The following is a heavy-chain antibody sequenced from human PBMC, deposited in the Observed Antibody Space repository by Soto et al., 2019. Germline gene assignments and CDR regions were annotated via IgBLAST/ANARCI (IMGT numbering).Heavy chain of an antibody. CDR2: IGGSGGGT. J-gene: IGHJ4*02. Sequence: XVSLRLSCAASGFTFSIYAMSWVRQAPGKGLEWVSTIGGSGGGTTYADFVRGRFTISRDNSRNTLYLQMNSLRAEDTAVYYCAKDAPGSGWLSDYWGRGTLVTVS. D-gene: IGHD3-22*01. V-gene: IGHV3-23*01. CDR1: GFTFSIYA. CDR3: AKDAPGSGWLSDY.